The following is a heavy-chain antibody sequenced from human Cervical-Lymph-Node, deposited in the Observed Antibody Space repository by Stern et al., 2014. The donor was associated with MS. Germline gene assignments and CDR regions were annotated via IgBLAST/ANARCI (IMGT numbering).Heavy chain of an antibody. D-gene: IGHD3-10*01. J-gene: IGHJ4*02. CDR1: GFTFSPYA. CDR3: ARGGRGVGLEY. CDR2: VTYDGTQR. V-gene: IGHV3-30-3*01. Sequence: VPLVESGGGVVQPGRSLSLSCVASGFTFSPYAMHWVRQAPGQGLEWVAFVTYDGTQRNSTDSVKARFTISRDNSKNTLYLHMNSLRDEDTAVYFCARGGRGVGLEYWGQGALVTVSS.